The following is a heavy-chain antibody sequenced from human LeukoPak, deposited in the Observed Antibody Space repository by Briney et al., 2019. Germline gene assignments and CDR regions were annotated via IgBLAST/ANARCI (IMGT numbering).Heavy chain of an antibody. CDR3: ATIAYCGGDCYNGWFDP. J-gene: IGHJ5*02. V-gene: IGHV3-48*04. Sequence: PGGSLRLSCAASGFTFSSYSMNWVRQAPGKGLEWVSYISSSSSTIYYADSVKGRFTISRDNAKNSLYLQMNSLRAEDTAVYYCATIAYCGGDCYNGWFDPWGQGTLVTVSS. CDR1: GFTFSSYS. CDR2: ISSSSSTI. D-gene: IGHD2-21*02.